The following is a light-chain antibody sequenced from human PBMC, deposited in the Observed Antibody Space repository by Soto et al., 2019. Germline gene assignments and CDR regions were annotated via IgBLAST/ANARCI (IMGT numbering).Light chain of an antibody. J-gene: IGLJ2*01. CDR3: RSYDDNNNSAV. CDR1: NSNLGSSYD. CDR2: GDN. Sequence: QSVLTQPPSVSGAPGQRVTLSCTGSNSNLGSSYDVHWYQHIPGKAPKLVIYGDNNRPSGVPDRFSGSKSDNTASLAVSGLQAEDEADYYCRSYDDNNNSAVFGGGTKLTVL. V-gene: IGLV1-40*01.